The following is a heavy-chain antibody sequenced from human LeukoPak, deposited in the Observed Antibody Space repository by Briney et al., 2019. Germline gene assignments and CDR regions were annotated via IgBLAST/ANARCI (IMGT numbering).Heavy chain of an antibody. Sequence: AGGSLRLSCAASGFTFSSYAMHWVRQAPGKGLEWVAVISYDGSNKYYADSVKGRFTISRDNSKNTLYLQMNSLRAEDTAVYYCARGGLRGAFDIWGQGTMVTVSS. V-gene: IGHV3-30*14. CDR2: ISYDGSNK. J-gene: IGHJ3*02. D-gene: IGHD4-17*01. CDR1: GFTFSSYA. CDR3: ARGGLRGAFDI.